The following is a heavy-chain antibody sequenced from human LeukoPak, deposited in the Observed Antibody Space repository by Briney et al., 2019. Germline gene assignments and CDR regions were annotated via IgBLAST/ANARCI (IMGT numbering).Heavy chain of an antibody. D-gene: IGHD3-22*01. Sequence: SETLSLTCTVSGGSISSYYWSWIRQPPGKGLEWIGYIYYSGSTNYNPSLKSRVTISVDTSKNQFSLKLSSVTAADTAVYYCARRDYYDRSGYNHWGQGTLVTVSS. CDR1: GGSISSYY. V-gene: IGHV4-59*08. CDR3: ARRDYYDRSGYNH. CDR2: IYYSGST. J-gene: IGHJ5*02.